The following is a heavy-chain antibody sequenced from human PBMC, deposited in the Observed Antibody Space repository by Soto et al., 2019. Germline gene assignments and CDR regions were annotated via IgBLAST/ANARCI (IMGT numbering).Heavy chain of an antibody. CDR2: IYSGGST. CDR1: GFTVSSNY. D-gene: IGHD3-22*01. J-gene: IGHJ6*02. Sequence: EVQLVESGGGLVQPGGSLRLSCAASGFTVSSNYMSWVRQAPGKGLEWVSVIYSGGSTYYADSVKGRFTISRHNSKNTLYLQMNSLSAEDTAVYYCARDYYDRSGYVYGMDVWGQGTTVTVSS. V-gene: IGHV3-53*04. CDR3: ARDYYDRSGYVYGMDV.